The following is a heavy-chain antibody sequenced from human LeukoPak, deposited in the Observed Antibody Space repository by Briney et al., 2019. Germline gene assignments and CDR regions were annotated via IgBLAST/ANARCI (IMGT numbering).Heavy chain of an antibody. CDR2: INPNSGAT. CDR3: ASGYRFGN. D-gene: IGHD5-18*01. Sequence: ASVKVSCKASEYTFTGYYMHWVRQAPGQGLEWMGWINPNSGATDYAQNFQGRVTLTRDTSISTAYMELSRPRSDDTAVYYCASGYRFGNWGQGTLVTVSS. CDR1: EYTFTGYY. V-gene: IGHV1-2*02. J-gene: IGHJ4*02.